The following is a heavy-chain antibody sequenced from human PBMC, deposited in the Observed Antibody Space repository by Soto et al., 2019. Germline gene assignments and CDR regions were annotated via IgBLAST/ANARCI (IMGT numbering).Heavy chain of an antibody. CDR3: VTTAAYCSGTSCYDFDY. V-gene: IGHV4-39*01. J-gene: IGHJ4*02. CDR2: IYFSGNT. D-gene: IGHD2-2*01. Sequence: KTSETLSLTCTVSGGSISSSSNYYWGWIRQPPGKGLEWIGSIYFSGNTYYSPSLRSRVTLSVDTSKNQFSLNLYSVTAADTAVYYCVTTAAYCSGTSCYDFDYWGQGTLVTVSS. CDR1: GGSISSSSNYY.